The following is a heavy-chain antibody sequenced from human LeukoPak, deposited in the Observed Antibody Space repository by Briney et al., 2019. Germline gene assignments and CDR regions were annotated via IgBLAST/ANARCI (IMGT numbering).Heavy chain of an antibody. CDR3: ARVVGAIKPRRAEHFQH. CDR2: IYHSGST. CDR1: GGSISSSNW. V-gene: IGHV4-4*02. J-gene: IGHJ1*01. Sequence: PSETLSLTCAVSGGSISSSNWWSWVRQPPGKGLEWIGEIYHSGSTNYNPSLKSRVTISVDKSKNQFSLKLSSVTAADTAVYYCARVVGAIKPRRAEHFQHWGQGTLVTVSS. D-gene: IGHD1-26*01.